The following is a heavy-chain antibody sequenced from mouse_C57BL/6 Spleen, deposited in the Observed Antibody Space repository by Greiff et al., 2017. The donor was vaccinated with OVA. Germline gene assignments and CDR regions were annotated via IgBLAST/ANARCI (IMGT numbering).Heavy chain of an antibody. CDR1: GFTFSDYG. D-gene: IGHD1-1*01. CDR3: ARGGITTDWYFDV. J-gene: IGHJ1*03. V-gene: IGHV5-17*01. Sequence: EVQRVESGGGLVKPGGSLKLSCAASGFTFSDYGMHWVRQAPEKGLEWVAYISSGSSTIYYADTVKGRFTISRDNAKNTLFLQMTSLRSEDTAMYYCARGGITTDWYFDVWGTGTTVTVSS. CDR2: ISSGSSTI.